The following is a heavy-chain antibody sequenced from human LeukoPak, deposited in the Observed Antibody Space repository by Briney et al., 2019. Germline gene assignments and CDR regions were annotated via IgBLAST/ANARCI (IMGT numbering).Heavy chain of an antibody. Sequence: GGSLRLSCAASGFTFDDYAMHWVRQAPGKGLEWVSGISWNSGSIGYADSVKGRFTISRDNAKNSLYLQMNSLRAEDMALYYCAKDIAAAGDAFDIRGQGTMVTVSS. CDR3: AKDIAAAGDAFDI. CDR2: ISWNSGSI. V-gene: IGHV3-9*03. CDR1: GFTFDDYA. D-gene: IGHD6-13*01. J-gene: IGHJ3*02.